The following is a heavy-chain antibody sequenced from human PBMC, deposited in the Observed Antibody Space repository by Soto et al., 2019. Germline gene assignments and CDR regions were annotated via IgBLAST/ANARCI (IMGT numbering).Heavy chain of an antibody. J-gene: IGHJ2*01. Sequence: ASVKVSCKASGYTFTSYGSSWVRQAPGQGLEWMGWISAGNGNTKYSQKFQGRVTITRDTSASTAHMELSSLRSEDTAVYYCARGGSLYWYFDLWGRGTLVTVSS. CDR1: GYTFTSYG. CDR3: ARGGSLYWYFDL. V-gene: IGHV1-18*01. CDR2: ISAGNGNT. D-gene: IGHD1-26*01.